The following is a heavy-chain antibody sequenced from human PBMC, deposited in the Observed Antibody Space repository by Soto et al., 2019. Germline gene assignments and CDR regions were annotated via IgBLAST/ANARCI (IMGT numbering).Heavy chain of an antibody. CDR3: TRRGSPNPEVDV. J-gene: IGHJ6*02. CDR1: GFTFSDST. D-gene: IGHD1-26*01. V-gene: IGHV3-73*01. Sequence: GGSLRLSCAASGFTFSDSTMHWVRQASGKGLEWVGRIRSKANSYATAYAAAVKDRFTISRDDSKNTAYLQMNSLKTEDTAVYYCTRRGSPNPEVDVWGQGTTVTVSS. CDR2: IRSKANSYAT.